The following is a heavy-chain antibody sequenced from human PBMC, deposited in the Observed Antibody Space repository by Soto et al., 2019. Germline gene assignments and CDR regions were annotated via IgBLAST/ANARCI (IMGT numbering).Heavy chain of an antibody. CDR3: ARSPVSWGGDGYNYYFDY. Sequence: GGSLRLSCAASGFTFSSYDMHWVRQATGKGLEWVSAIGTAGDTYYPGSVKGRFTISRENAKNSLYLQMNSLRAGDTAVYYCARSPVSWGGDGYNYYFDYWGQGTLVTVSS. V-gene: IGHV3-13*01. D-gene: IGHD5-18*01. J-gene: IGHJ4*02. CDR1: GFTFSSYD. CDR2: IGTAGDT.